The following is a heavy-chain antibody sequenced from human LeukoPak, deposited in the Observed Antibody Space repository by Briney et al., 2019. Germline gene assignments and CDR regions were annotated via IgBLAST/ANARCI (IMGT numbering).Heavy chain of an antibody. V-gene: IGHV3-48*01. Sequence: GGTLRLSCAASGFTFSSYSMNWVRQAPGKGLEWVSYISSSSSTIYYADSVKGRFTISRDNAKNSLYLQMHSLRAEDTAVYYCAREDDFWSGYARFDYWGQGTLVTVSS. CDR2: ISSSSSTI. CDR1: GFTFSSYS. J-gene: IGHJ4*02. D-gene: IGHD3-3*01. CDR3: AREDDFWSGYARFDY.